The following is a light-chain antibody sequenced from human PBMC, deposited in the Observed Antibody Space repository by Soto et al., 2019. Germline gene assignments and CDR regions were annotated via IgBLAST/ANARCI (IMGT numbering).Light chain of an antibody. CDR1: QSVSRY. CDR2: GAS. Sequence: EIVLTQSPAPLSLSPGERATLSCRGSQSVSRYLAWYQQKPGQAPRLLIYGASNRATGIPARFGGSGSGTDFTLTISSLEPEDSAVYYCQQRSNWPPLTFGQGTKVDIK. J-gene: IGKJ1*01. CDR3: QQRSNWPPLT. V-gene: IGKV3-11*01.